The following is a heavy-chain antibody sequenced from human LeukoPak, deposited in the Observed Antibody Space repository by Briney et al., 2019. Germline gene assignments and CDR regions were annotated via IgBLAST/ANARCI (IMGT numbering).Heavy chain of an antibody. J-gene: IGHJ3*02. V-gene: IGHV3-30-3*01. D-gene: IGHD3-3*01. CDR1: GFTFSSYA. CDR2: ISYDGSNK. Sequence: GGSLRLSCAASGFTFSSYAMHWVRQAPGKGLEWVAVISYDGSNKYYADSVKGRFTISRDNSKNTLYLQMNSLRAEDTAVYYCAREEGRSGDAFDIWGQGTMVTVSS. CDR3: AREEGRSGDAFDI.